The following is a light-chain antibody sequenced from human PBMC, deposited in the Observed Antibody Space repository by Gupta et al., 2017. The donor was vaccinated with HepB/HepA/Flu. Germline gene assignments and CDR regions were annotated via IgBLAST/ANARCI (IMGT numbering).Light chain of an antibody. V-gene: IGKV1-39*01. CDR1: ESISTY. CDR3: QQSYSPPPWT. J-gene: IGKJ1*01. Sequence: DIQMTQSPSSLSASEGDRVTITCRASESISTYLNWYQQKPGKAPKLLIYDASGLQGGVPSRFSGSGSGTDFTLTISSRQPEDIATYYCQQSYSPPPWTFGHGTTVEIK. CDR2: DAS.